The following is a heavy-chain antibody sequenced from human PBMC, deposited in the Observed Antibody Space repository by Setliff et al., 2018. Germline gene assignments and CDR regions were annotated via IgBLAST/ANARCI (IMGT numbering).Heavy chain of an antibody. V-gene: IGHV1-18*04. CDR1: GYTLSKYY. CDR2: ISPYYGNT. D-gene: IGHD3-22*01. J-gene: IGHJ4*02. Sequence: ASVKVSCKASGYTLSKYYMHWVRQAPGQGLEWMGWISPYYGNTNYAQQFQGRVTMTTDTSTTTAYMELTSLTSDDTALYYCVRGQGPRTVVAIPFDHWGQGTLVTVSS. CDR3: VRGQGPRTVVAIPFDH.